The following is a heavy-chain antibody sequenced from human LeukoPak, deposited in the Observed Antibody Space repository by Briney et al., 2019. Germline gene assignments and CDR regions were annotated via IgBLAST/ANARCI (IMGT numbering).Heavy chain of an antibody. D-gene: IGHD5-18*01. V-gene: IGHV3-23*01. CDR3: AKDRGYSYGLFDY. CDR2: ISGSGGST. CDR1: GFTFSSYA. J-gene: IGHJ4*02. Sequence: PGGSLRLSCAASGFTFSSYAMSWVGQAPGKGLEWVSAISGSGGSTYYADSVKGRFTISRDNSKNTLYLQMNSLRAEDTAVYYCAKDRGYSYGLFDYWGQGTLVTVSS.